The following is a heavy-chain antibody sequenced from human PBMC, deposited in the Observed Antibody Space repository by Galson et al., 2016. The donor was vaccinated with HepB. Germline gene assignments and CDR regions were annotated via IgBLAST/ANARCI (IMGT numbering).Heavy chain of an antibody. CDR3: ARSPSRYAFDY. CDR2: SSYSGNT. CDR1: GFTFSTYA. J-gene: IGHJ4*02. Sequence: SLRLSCAASGFTFSTYALSWVRQAPGKGLEWVSTSSYSGNTYYADSVKGRFTISRDNSQNTLSLQMNSLRAEDTAVYYCARSPSRYAFDYWGQGTLVTVSS. D-gene: IGHD2-2*01. V-gene: IGHV3-23*01.